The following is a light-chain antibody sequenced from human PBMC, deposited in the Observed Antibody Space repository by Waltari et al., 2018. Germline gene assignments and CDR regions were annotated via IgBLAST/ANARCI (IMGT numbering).Light chain of an antibody. CDR1: TGAVTSGHY. CDR2: RTS. J-gene: IGLJ2*01. Sequence: QTVVTQEPSLTVSPGGTVTLTCASSTGAVTSGHYPNWFQHKPGQAHRAQMLRTSNRPSWTPARVSGSLLGGKAALTLSGVQPEDEAEYYCLLYYGGGGVFGGGTKLTVL. V-gene: IGLV7-43*01. CDR3: LLYYGGGGV.